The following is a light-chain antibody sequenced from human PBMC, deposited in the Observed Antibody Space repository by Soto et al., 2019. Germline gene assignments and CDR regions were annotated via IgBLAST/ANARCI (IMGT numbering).Light chain of an antibody. CDR2: DAS. CDR1: QDIRKY. V-gene: IGKV1-33*01. J-gene: IGKJ5*01. Sequence: DIQMTQSPSSLSASVGDRVTITCQASQDIRKYLNWYQQKPGKAPILLIYDASHLETGVPSRFSGSGSGTDFTFTISSLQPEDIATYYCQQHDNLPITFGQGTRLDI. CDR3: QQHDNLPIT.